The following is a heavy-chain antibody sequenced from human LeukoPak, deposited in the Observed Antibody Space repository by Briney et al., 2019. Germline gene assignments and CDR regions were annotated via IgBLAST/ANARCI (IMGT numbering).Heavy chain of an antibody. CDR1: GFTFSDYY. J-gene: IGHJ4*02. CDR3: VRDWAYIAVAGWEPVADY. CDR2: ISSSGSTI. D-gene: IGHD6-19*01. V-gene: IGHV3-11*01. Sequence: PGGSLRLSCAASGFTFSDYYMSWIRQAPGKGLEWVSYISSSGSTIYYADSVKGRFTISRDNAKNSLYLQMNSLRAEDTAVYYCVRDWAYIAVAGWEPVADYWGQGTLVTVSS.